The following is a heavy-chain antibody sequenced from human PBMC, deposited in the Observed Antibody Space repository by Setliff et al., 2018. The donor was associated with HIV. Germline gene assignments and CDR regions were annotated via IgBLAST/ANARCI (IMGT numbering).Heavy chain of an antibody. CDR3: ARKRRDYYGSGSYFGFYFYYHMDV. CDR1: GYTFPSFY. V-gene: IGHV1-2*02. Sequence: ASVKVSCKASGYTFPSFYVHWVRQAPGQGLEWMGWMNPNSGGANSARMFQGKINMTRDSSINTAYLELSNLTYDDSAIYYCARKRRDYYGSGSYFGFYFYYHMDVWGQGTTVTVSS. J-gene: IGHJ6*03. D-gene: IGHD3-10*01. CDR2: MNPNSGGA.